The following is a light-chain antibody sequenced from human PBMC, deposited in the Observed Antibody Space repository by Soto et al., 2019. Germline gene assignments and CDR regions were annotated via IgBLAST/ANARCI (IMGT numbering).Light chain of an antibody. CDR1: QSISTW. J-gene: IGKJ1*01. V-gene: IGKV1-5*01. CDR3: QQYNTFWT. Sequence: DIQMTQSPSTLSASVGDRVTITCRASQSISTWLAWYQQKPGKAPKLLIYDVSTLKSGVPSRFSGSGSGIEFTLTISGLQPDDSATYYCQQYNTFWTFGQGTRVEIK. CDR2: DVS.